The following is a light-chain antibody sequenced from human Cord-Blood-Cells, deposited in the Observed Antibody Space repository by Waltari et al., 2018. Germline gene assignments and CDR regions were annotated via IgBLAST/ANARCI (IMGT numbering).Light chain of an antibody. J-gene: IGKJ4*01. CDR3: QQYNNWTPLT. Sequence: EIVMTQSPATLSVSPGERATLSCRASQSVSSNLAWYQQKPGKAPTLLIYCTSTRATGIPARFSRSGSGTEYTITISSLQSEDVAVYYCQQYNNWTPLTFGGGTKVEIK. CDR2: CTS. V-gene: IGKV3-15*01. CDR1: QSVSSN.